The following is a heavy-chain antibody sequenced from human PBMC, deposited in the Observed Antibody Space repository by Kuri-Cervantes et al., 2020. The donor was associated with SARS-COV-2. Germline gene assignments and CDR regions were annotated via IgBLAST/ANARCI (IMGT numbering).Heavy chain of an antibody. CDR1: GFTFSSYA. CDR2: ISGSGGST. V-gene: IGHV3-23*01. CDR3: AKGPYYDFWSGYYTTGLFDYYGMDV. J-gene: IGHJ6*02. D-gene: IGHD3-3*01. Sequence: GGSLRLSCAASGFTFSSYAMSWARQAPGKGLEWVSAISGSGGSTYYADSVKGRFTISRDNSKNTLYLQMNSLRAEDTAVYYCAKGPYYDFWSGYYTTGLFDYYGMDVWGQGTTVTVSS.